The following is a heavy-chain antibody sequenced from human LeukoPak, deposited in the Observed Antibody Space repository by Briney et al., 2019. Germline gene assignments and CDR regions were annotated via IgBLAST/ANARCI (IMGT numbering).Heavy chain of an antibody. CDR1: GFTFSSYA. V-gene: IGHV3-23*01. J-gene: IGHJ4*02. CDR2: ISGSGGST. Sequence: GGSLRLSCAASGFTFSSYAMSWVRQAPGKGLEWVSAISGSGGSTYYADSVKGRFTISRDNSKNTLYLQMNSLRAEDTAVYYCAKHRDNGDSSGYHDFDFWGQGTLVTVSS. D-gene: IGHD3-22*01. CDR3: AKHRDNGDSSGYHDFDF.